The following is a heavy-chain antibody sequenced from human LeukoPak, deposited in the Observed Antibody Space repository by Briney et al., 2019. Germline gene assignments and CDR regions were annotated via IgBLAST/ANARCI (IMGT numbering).Heavy chain of an antibody. Sequence: SETLPLTCTVSGGSVSSGSYYWSWIRQPPGKGLEWIGYIYYSGSTNYNPSLKSRVTISVDTSKNQFSLKLSSVTAADTAVYYCARTYYDILTGYREFDYWGQGTLVTVSS. D-gene: IGHD3-9*01. J-gene: IGHJ4*02. CDR2: IYYSGST. CDR3: ARTYYDILTGYREFDY. V-gene: IGHV4-61*01. CDR1: GGSVSSGSYY.